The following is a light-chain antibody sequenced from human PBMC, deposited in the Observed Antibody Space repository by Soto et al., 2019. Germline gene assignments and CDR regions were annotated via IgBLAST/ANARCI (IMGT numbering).Light chain of an antibody. CDR2: DDS. J-gene: IGLJ1*01. V-gene: IGLV2-23*01. CDR3: CSYAGSSTYV. CDR1: SSDVGSYNL. Sequence: QSALTQPASVSGSPGQSITISCTGTSSDVGSYNLVSWYQQHPGKAPKVMIYDDSKRPSGVSNRFSGSKFGNTASLTISGLQADDEADYYCCSYAGSSTYVFGTGTKLTVL.